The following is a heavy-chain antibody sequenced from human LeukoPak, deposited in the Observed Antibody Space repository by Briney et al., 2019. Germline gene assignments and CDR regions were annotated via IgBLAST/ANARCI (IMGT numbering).Heavy chain of an antibody. CDR1: GFTFSSYS. Sequence: TGGSLRLSCAASGFTFSSYSMNWVRQAPGKGLEWVSSISSSSSYIYYADSVKGRFTISRDNAKNSLYLQMNSLRAEDTAVYYCARVVVRGVIIDYYYMDVWGKGTTVTISS. CDR3: ARVVVRGVIIDYYYMDV. D-gene: IGHD3-10*01. V-gene: IGHV3-21*01. J-gene: IGHJ6*03. CDR2: ISSSSSYI.